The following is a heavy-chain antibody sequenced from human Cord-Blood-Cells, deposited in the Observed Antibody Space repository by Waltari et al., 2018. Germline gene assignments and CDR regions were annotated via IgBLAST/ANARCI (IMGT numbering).Heavy chain of an antibody. V-gene: IGHV1-8*01. D-gene: IGHD6-13*01. CDR2: MNPNSGNT. CDR1: GYLFTMYA. Sequence: VRLVQSGAEAKTPGDSLKVSCQASGYLFTMYALNWVEQATGQGLEWMGWMNPNSGNTGYAQKFHGRVTMTRNTSISTAYMELSSLRSEDTAVYYCARGEYSSSWYDYWGQGTLVTVSS. J-gene: IGHJ4*02. CDR3: ARGEYSSSWYDY.